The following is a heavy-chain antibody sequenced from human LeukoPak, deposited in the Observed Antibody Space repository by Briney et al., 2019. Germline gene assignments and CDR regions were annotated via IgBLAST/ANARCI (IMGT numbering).Heavy chain of an antibody. CDR1: GGSTNSHY. CDR2: TYYTGKI. V-gene: IGHV4-59*08. CDR3: VRRDTGWNYFDY. D-gene: IGHD6-19*01. Sequence: SETLSLTCAVSGGSTNSHYWGWIRQPPGKGLQWIGDTYYTGKINYNPSLKSRVTITLDTSKDHLSLNLTSVLAADTAIYYCVRRDTGWNYFDYWGQGILVTVSS. J-gene: IGHJ4*02.